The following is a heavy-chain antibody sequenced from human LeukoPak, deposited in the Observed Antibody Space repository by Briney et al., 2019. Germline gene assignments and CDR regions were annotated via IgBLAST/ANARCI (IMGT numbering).Heavy chain of an antibody. Sequence: PGTSLRLSCAASGFTFSTYGMHWVRQAPGKGLGWVAVIWYDGSNKYYIDSVRGRFTISRDNSRNTLYLQMNSLRAEDTAVYYCARGFDSGYDFGYWGQGTLVTVSS. CDR2: IWYDGSNK. CDR1: GFTFSTYG. CDR3: ARGFDSGYDFGY. V-gene: IGHV3-33*01. J-gene: IGHJ4*02. D-gene: IGHD5-12*01.